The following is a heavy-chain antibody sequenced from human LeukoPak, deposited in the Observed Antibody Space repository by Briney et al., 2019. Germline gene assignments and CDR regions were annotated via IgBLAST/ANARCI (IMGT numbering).Heavy chain of an antibody. D-gene: IGHD3-22*01. CDR2: IYYSGTT. CDR1: GGSISSSYYY. CDR3: ARDLKLDGSSGYYAFDI. V-gene: IGHV4-39*07. Sequence: SETLSLTCTVSGGSISSSYYYWGWIRQPPGKGLQWIGSIYYSGTTHYNPSLNSRVTISVDTSKNQFSLKMSSVTAADTAVYYCARDLKLDGSSGYYAFDIWGQGTMVTVSS. J-gene: IGHJ3*02.